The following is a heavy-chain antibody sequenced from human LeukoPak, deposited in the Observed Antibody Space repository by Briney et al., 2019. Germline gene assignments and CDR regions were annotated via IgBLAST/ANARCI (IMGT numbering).Heavy chain of an antibody. CDR2: MYSRGST. D-gene: IGHD1-14*01. J-gene: IGHJ5*02. CDR3: AGQTHGARTNWFDP. V-gene: IGHV4-59*08. Sequence: SETLSLTCTVSGGSISSYSWSWIRQPPGKGLEWIGYMYSRGSTNDNPSLKSRVTISRDTSKNQLSLKLTSVTAADTAVYYCAGQTHGARTNWFDPWGQGTLVTVSS. CDR1: GGSISSYS.